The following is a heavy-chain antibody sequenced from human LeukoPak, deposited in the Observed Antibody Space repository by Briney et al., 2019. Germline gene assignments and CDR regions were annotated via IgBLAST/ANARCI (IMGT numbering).Heavy chain of an antibody. CDR3: AGTSGYSSSWYLFYYYYMDV. CDR1: GGSISSSSYY. CDR2: IYYSGST. D-gene: IGHD6-13*01. J-gene: IGHJ6*03. Sequence: PSETLSLTCTVSGGSISSSSYYWGWIRQPPGKGLEWIGSIYYSGSTYYNPSLKSRVTISVDTSKNQFSLKLSSVTAADTAVYYCAGTSGYSSSWYLFYYYYMDVWGKGTTVTVSS. V-gene: IGHV4-39*07.